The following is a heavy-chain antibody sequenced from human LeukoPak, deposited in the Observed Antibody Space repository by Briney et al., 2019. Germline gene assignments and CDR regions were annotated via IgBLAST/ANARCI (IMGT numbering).Heavy chain of an antibody. D-gene: IGHD5-18*01. J-gene: IGHJ5*02. CDR2: IIPIFGSS. CDR3: ARVTHTELSTWFDP. V-gene: IGHV1-69*13. CDR1: GSTFSRFA. Sequence: SVKVSCKASGSTFSRFAINWVRQAPGQGLEWMGGIIPIFGSSNYAQKFQGRVTITADESTTTAYMELSSLRSEDTAVYYCARVTHTELSTWFDPWGQGTLVTVSS.